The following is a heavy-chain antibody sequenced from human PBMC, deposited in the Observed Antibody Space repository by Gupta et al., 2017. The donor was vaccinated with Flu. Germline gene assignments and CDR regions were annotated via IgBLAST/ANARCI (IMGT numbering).Heavy chain of an antibody. CDR1: SSYF. Sequence: SSYFWGCGRRHPGKGLEWIARIYYGGSTYYNPSLKSRVMISIDASENQFSLVLSSVTTADTAVYYCTRHLTSVATEDFWGQGTLVTVSS. CDR3: TRHLTSVATEDF. J-gene: IGHJ4*02. CDR2: IYYGGST. D-gene: IGHD3-9*01. V-gene: IGHV4-39*01.